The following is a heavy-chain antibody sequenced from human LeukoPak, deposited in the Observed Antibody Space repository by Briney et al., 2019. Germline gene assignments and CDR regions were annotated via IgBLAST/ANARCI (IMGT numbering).Heavy chain of an antibody. CDR3: AIMHGYYDGSGYWVQ. CDR2: ITPNADRA. D-gene: IGHD3-22*01. V-gene: IGHV3-23*01. Sequence: GGSLRLSCAASGFTFGSYGMSWVRQAPGRGLEWVSFITPNADRASYADSVEGRFTISRDNPRNTLYMQMNSLRDEDMAVYYCAIMHGYYDGSGYWVQWGQGTLVTVSS. CDR1: GFTFGSYG. J-gene: IGHJ1*01.